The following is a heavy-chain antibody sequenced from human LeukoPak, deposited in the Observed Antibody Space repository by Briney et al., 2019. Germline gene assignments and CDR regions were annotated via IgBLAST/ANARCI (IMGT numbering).Heavy chain of an antibody. V-gene: IGHV4-34*01. CDR1: GGSFSGYY. D-gene: IGHD1-26*01. CDR2: INYSGST. Sequence: SETLSLTCAVYGGSFSGYYWSWIRQPPGKGLEWIGEINYSGSTNYNPSLKSRVTISVDTSKNQFSLKLSSVTAADTAVYYCAREFKMEVGAPDYWGQGTLVTVSS. J-gene: IGHJ4*02. CDR3: AREFKMEVGAPDY.